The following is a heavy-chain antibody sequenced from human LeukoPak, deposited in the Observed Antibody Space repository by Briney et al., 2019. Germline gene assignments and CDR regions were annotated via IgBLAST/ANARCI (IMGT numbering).Heavy chain of an antibody. Sequence: GGSLRLSCAASGFTFSDCYMSWIRQAPGKGLEWISYISASGRDTYYADSVKGRFTTSRDNAKNSLYLQMNSLRAEDTAVYYCARVGLIAAAGTPDYWGQGTLVTVSS. D-gene: IGHD6-13*01. CDR1: GFTFSDCY. V-gene: IGHV3-11*06. CDR3: ARVGLIAAAGTPDY. J-gene: IGHJ4*02. CDR2: ISASGRDT.